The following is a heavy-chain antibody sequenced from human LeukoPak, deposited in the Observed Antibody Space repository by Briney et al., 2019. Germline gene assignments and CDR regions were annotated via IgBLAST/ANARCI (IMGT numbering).Heavy chain of an antibody. CDR2: IIPVFGTT. D-gene: IGHD3-22*01. J-gene: IGHJ4*02. CDR3: ARCSPGDSSNFYAVLQY. V-gene: IGHV1-69*06. CDR1: GGTFSSYA. Sequence: GASVKVSCTASGGTFSSYAVSWVRLTPGQGLEWLGGIIPVFGTTTYAQKFQAKVTMTADKSTNTAYLEISSLTSDDTAVYYCARCSPGDSSNFYAVLQYWGQGTQGTVSA.